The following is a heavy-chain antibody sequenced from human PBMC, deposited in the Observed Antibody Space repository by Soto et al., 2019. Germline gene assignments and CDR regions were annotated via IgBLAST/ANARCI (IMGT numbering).Heavy chain of an antibody. CDR2: ISSSSSYI. Sequence: GGSLRLSCATSGFTFSSYSMNWVRQAPGKGLEWVSSISSSSSYIYYADSVKGRFTISRDNAKNSLYLQMNSLRAEDTAVYYCARDPLSTMTTVTQLDYWGQGTLVTVSS. D-gene: IGHD4-4*01. CDR1: GFTFSSYS. V-gene: IGHV3-21*01. J-gene: IGHJ4*02. CDR3: ARDPLSTMTTVTQLDY.